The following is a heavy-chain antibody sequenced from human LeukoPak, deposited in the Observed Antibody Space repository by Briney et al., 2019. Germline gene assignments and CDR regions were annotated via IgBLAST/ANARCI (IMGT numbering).Heavy chain of an antibody. J-gene: IGHJ4*02. CDR3: ARRRDLYSGSYYPFDY. V-gene: IGHV5-51*01. Sequence: GESLKISCKGSGYSFTSYWIGWVRQMPGKGLEWMGIIYPGDSDTRYSPSFQGQVTISADKSVSTAYLQWSSLKASDTAIYYCARRRDLYSGSYYPFDYWGQGTLVTVSS. CDR1: GYSFTSYW. CDR2: IYPGDSDT. D-gene: IGHD1-26*01.